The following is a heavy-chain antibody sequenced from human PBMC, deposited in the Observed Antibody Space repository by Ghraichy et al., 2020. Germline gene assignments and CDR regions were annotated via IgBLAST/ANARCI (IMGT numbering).Heavy chain of an antibody. CDR2: IWYDGKNK. D-gene: IGHD6-13*01. J-gene: IGHJ6*02. V-gene: IGHV3-33*01. CDR1: GFIFSTYG. Sequence: LSLTCAASGFIFSTYGMHWVRQAPGKGLEWVAIIWYDGKNKYYADSMKGRFTISRDNYKNTVYVQMNSLREEDTAVYYCARVLAAAANYAMDVWGQGTMVTVSS. CDR3: ARVLAAAANYAMDV.